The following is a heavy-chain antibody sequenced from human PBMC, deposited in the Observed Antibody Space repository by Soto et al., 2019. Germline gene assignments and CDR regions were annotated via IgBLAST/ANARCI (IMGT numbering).Heavy chain of an antibody. Sequence: QAQLEQSGAEVKKPGASVKVSCEAFGYTFTGYYLHWVRQAPGQGLEWMGWINPKSGATKYAQKFQGRVIMTRDTSISTVYMEVISLRSDDSAIYYCARDGLYDVDIPGCLDPWGQGTSVTVAS. V-gene: IGHV1-2*02. D-gene: IGHD2-21*01. J-gene: IGHJ5*02. CDR3: ARDGLYDVDIPGCLDP. CDR1: GYTFTGYY. CDR2: INPKSGAT.